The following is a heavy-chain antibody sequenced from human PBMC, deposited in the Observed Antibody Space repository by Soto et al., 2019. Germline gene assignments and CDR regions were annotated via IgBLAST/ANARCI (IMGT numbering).Heavy chain of an antibody. V-gene: IGHV1-18*04. Sequence: QVQLVQSGAEVKKPGASVKVSCKASGYTFITYGISWVRQAPGQGLEWMGWISAYNGNTNYVQKFQDRVTMTTDTSTRTAYMELRSLRSDDTAVYYCARDLIAVRPGWFDPWGQGTLVTVSS. CDR3: ARDLIAVRPGWFDP. D-gene: IGHD6-6*01. CDR2: ISAYNGNT. CDR1: GYTFITYG. J-gene: IGHJ5*02.